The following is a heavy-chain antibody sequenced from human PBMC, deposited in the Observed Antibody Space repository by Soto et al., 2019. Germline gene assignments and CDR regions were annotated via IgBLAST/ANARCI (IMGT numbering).Heavy chain of an antibody. CDR3: AGHPRIATLRGLSPGY. Sequence: PGGSLRLSCAASGFTFSSYGMHWVRQAPGKGLEWVALIWYDGGNKYYADSVKGRFTISRDNSKNTLYLQMNSLRAEDTAVYYCAGHPRIATLRGLSPGYWGQGTLVTVSS. CDR2: IWYDGGNK. J-gene: IGHJ4*02. D-gene: IGHD3-10*01. V-gene: IGHV3-33*01. CDR1: GFTFSSYG.